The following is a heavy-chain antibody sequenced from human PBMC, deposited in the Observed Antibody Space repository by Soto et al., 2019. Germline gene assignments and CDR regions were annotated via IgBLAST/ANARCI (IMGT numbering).Heavy chain of an antibody. J-gene: IGHJ5*02. CDR2: ISLYSDGT. D-gene: IGHD2-2*01. Sequence: ASVKVSCKTSGYTFSNYGITWVRQAPGQPLEWLGWISLYSDGTNYAQKFQGRVSMTTDTSTTTAYMELRSLRPDDTAVYYCARVVPGAEAWFGPWGQGTLVTVSS. CDR1: GYTFSNYG. CDR3: ARVVPGAEAWFGP. V-gene: IGHV1-18*01.